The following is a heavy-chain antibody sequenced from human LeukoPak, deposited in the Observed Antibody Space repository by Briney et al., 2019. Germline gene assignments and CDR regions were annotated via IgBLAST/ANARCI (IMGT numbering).Heavy chain of an antibody. Sequence: PGGSLRLSCAASGFTFSSYAMSWVRQAPGKGLEWVSAISGSGGSTYYADSVKGRFTISRDNSKNTLYLQMNSLRAEDTAVYYCAKDLGYCSSTSCYEAPEYFQHWGQGTLVTVSS. CDR2: ISGSGGST. J-gene: IGHJ1*01. CDR3: AKDLGYCSSTSCYEAPEYFQH. V-gene: IGHV3-23*01. D-gene: IGHD2-2*01. CDR1: GFTFSSYA.